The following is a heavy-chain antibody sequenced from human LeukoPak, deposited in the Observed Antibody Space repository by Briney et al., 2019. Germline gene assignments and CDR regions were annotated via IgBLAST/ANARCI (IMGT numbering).Heavy chain of an antibody. CDR3: AHRQEDKAMAPFDY. D-gene: IGHD5-18*01. V-gene: IGHV2-5*02. CDR2: IYWDDDK. Sequence: SGPTLVNPTQTLTLTCTFSGFSLTTSGVSVGWIRQPPGKALEWLGYIYWDDDKRYSPSLKSRLTITKDTSKNQVVLTMTNMDPVDTATYYCAHRQEDKAMAPFDYWGQGTLVTVSS. J-gene: IGHJ4*02. CDR1: GFSLTTSGVS.